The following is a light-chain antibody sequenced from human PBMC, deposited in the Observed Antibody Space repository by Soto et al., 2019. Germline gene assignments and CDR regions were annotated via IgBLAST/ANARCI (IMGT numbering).Light chain of an antibody. Sequence: EIVLTQSPGTLSLSPGERVTLSFRASQSINNNYLAWYQHKPGQAHRLIVYGESARATGIPDRFSGSGSGTDFALTISRLEPEDFAVYYCQQYSSMYTFGQRTKLEIK. CDR3: QQYSSMYT. CDR1: QSINNNY. V-gene: IGKV3-20*01. CDR2: GES. J-gene: IGKJ2*01.